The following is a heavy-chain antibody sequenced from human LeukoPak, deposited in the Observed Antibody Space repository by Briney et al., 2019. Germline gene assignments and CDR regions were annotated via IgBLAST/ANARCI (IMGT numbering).Heavy chain of an antibody. CDR3: ARAVGAAFDI. J-gene: IGHJ3*02. D-gene: IGHD1-26*01. V-gene: IGHV4-34*01. CDR1: GGSFSGYY. Sequence: PSETLSLTCALYGGSFSGYYWSWIRHPPGKGLEWIGEINHSGSTNYNPSLKSRVAISVDTSKNQFSLKLSSVTAADTAVYYCARAVGAAFDIWGQGTMVTVSS. CDR2: INHSGST.